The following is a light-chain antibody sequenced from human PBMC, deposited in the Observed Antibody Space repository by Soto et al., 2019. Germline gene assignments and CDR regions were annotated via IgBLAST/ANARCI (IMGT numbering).Light chain of an antibody. CDR1: TSDVGGYNF. CDR3: SSYTSSGTRV. J-gene: IGLJ1*01. Sequence: QSALTQPASVSGSPGQSITISCTGTTSDVGGYNFVSWYQLHPGKAPKLMNFEVSNRPSGVSNRFSGSKSGNTASLTISGLQAEDEADYYCSSYTSSGTRVFGTGTKVTVL. CDR2: EVS. V-gene: IGLV2-14*01.